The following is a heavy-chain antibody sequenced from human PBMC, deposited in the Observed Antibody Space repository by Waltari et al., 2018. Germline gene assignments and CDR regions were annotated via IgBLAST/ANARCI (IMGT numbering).Heavy chain of an antibody. J-gene: IGHJ4*02. CDR2: INHSGST. CDR3: ARLGVITIFGVVIATPFDY. CDR1: GGSFSGYY. D-gene: IGHD3-3*01. V-gene: IGHV4-34*01. Sequence: QVQLQQWGAGLLKPSETLSLTCAVYGGSFSGYYWSWIRQPPGKGLEWIGEINHSGSTNYNPSRKSRVTISVDTSKNQFSLKLSSVTAADTAVYYCARLGVITIFGVVIATPFDYWGQGTLVTVSS.